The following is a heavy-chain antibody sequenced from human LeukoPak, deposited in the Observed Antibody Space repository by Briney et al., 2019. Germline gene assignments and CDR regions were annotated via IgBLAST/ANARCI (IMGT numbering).Heavy chain of an antibody. D-gene: IGHD2-15*01. CDR3: ARRKLAATGYYFDY. J-gene: IGHJ4*02. CDR2: IHSSGST. V-gene: IGHV4-59*08. CDR1: GGSISPNY. Sequence: PETLSLTCTVSGGSISPNYWSWIRQPPGKGLEWIGYIHSSGSTTYNPSLESRVTISVDTSKNQFSLKLISVTAADTAVYYCARRKLAATGYYFDYWGQGTLVTVSS.